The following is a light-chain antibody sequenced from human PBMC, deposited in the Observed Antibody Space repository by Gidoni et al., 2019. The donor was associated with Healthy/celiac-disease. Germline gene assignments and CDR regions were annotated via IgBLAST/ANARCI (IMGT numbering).Light chain of an antibody. Sequence: STGDRVTITWRASQGISSYLAWYQQKPGKAPKLLIYAASTLQSGVPSRFSGSGSGTDFTLTISCLQSEDFATYYCQQYYSHPPWTFGQGTKVEIK. CDR2: AAS. CDR1: QGISSY. CDR3: QQYYSHPPWT. J-gene: IGKJ1*01. V-gene: IGKV1-8*01.